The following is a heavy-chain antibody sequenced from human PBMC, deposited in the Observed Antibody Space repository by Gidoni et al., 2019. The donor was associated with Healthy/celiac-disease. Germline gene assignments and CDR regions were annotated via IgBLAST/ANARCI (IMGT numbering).Heavy chain of an antibody. V-gene: IGHV3-23*01. J-gene: IGHJ4*02. CDR1: GFTFSSYA. Sequence: EVQLLESGGGLVQPGGSVRLSCAASGFTFSSYAMSWVRQAPGKGLEWVSAISGSGGSTYYADSVKGRFTISRDNSKNTLYLQMNSLRAEDTAVYYCAKDLYGDYSAFDYWGQGTLVTVSS. CDR2: ISGSGGST. CDR3: AKDLYGDYSAFDY. D-gene: IGHD4-17*01.